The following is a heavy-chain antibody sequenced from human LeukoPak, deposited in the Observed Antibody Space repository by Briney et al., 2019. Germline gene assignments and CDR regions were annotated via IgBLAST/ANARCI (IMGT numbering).Heavy chain of an antibody. J-gene: IGHJ4*02. Sequence: PSQTLSLTCTVSGGSISSGSYYWSWIRQPAGKGLEWIGRIYTSGSTNYNPSLKSRVTISVDTSKNQFSLKLSSVTAADTAVYYCARDSKPSGNFDYWGQGTLVTVSS. V-gene: IGHV4-61*02. CDR2: IYTSGST. CDR3: ARDSKPSGNFDY. CDR1: GGSISSGSYY.